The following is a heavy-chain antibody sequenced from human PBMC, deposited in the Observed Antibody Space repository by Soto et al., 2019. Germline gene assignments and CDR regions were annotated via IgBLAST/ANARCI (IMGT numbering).Heavy chain of an antibody. J-gene: IGHJ1*01. V-gene: IGHV3-30-3*01. CDR1: GFTFSSYA. CDR3: ARDMDCSGGSCYGAAEYFQH. Sequence: QVQLVESGGGVVQPGRSLRLSCAASGFTFSSYAMHWVRQAPGKGLEWVAVISYDGSNKYYADSVKGRFTISRDNSKNPXYXQMNSRRAEDTAVYYCARDMDCSGGSCYGAAEYFQHWGQGTLVTVAS. D-gene: IGHD2-15*01. CDR2: ISYDGSNK.